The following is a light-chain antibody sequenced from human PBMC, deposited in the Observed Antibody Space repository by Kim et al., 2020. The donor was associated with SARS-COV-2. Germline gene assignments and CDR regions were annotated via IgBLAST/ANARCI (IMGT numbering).Light chain of an antibody. CDR1: SLRSYY. CDR2: GKN. J-gene: IGLJ2*01. CDR3: NSRDSSGYHPE. V-gene: IGLV3-19*01. Sequence: SSELTQDPAVSVALGQTVRITCQGDSLRSYYASWYQQKPGQAPVLVIYGKNNRPSGIPDRFSGSSSGNTASLTITGAQAEDVADYYCNSRDSSGYHPEFG.